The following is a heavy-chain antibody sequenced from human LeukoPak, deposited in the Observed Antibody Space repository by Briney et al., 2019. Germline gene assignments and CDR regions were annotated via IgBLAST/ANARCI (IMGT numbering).Heavy chain of an antibody. D-gene: IGHD6-13*01. CDR2: IIPIFGTA. J-gene: IGHJ6*03. V-gene: IGHV1-69*13. Sequence: ASVKVSCKASGGTFSSYAISWVRQAPGQGLEWMGGIIPIFGTANYAQKFQGRVTITADESTSTAYMELSSLRSEDTAVYYCARECSSSYYMDVWGKGTTVTVSS. CDR3: ARECSSSYYMDV. CDR1: GGTFSSYA.